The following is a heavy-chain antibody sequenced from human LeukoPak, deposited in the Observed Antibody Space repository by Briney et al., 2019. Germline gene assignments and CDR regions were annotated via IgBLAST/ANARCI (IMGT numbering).Heavy chain of an antibody. Sequence: ASVKVSCKASGYTFTSYGISWVRQAPGQGLEWMGWISAYNGNTNYAQKLQGRVTMTTDTSTSTAYVVLRSLRSDDTAVYYCARCPNPVDTAMVFGFKLYAFDIWGQGTMVTVSS. D-gene: IGHD5-18*01. CDR3: ARCPNPVDTAMVFGFKLYAFDI. CDR2: ISAYNGNT. CDR1: GYTFTSYG. J-gene: IGHJ3*02. V-gene: IGHV1-18*01.